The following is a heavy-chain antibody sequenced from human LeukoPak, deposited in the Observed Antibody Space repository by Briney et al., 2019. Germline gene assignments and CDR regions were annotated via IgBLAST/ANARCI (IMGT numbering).Heavy chain of an antibody. CDR3: ARDRGWDQLLYRGTFFDC. Sequence: GGSLRLSCAASGFTFNTFSINWVRQAPGKGLEWVSSISSSSSHIYYADSVKGRFTISRDNAKNSLYLQMNSLRADDTAVYYCARDRGWDQLLYRGTFFDCWGQGTLVTVSS. CDR1: GFTFNTFS. CDR2: ISSSSSHI. D-gene: IGHD2-2*02. V-gene: IGHV3-21*01. J-gene: IGHJ4*02.